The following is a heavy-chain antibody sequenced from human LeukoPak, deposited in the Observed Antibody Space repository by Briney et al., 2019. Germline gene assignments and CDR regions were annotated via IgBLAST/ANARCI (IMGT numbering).Heavy chain of an antibody. J-gene: IGHJ3*02. CDR1: GXTFSNYA. CDR2: ISGSGGST. CDR3: AKGVPRYEGGAWIDAFDI. D-gene: IGHD2-21*01. V-gene: IGHV3-23*01. Sequence: GGSLRLSCAASGXTFSNYAMSWVRQAPGMGLEWVSAISGSGGSTYYADSAKGRFTISRDNSKNTLSLQMNNLRADDTALYYCAKGVPRYEGGAWIDAFDIWGQGTMVTVSS.